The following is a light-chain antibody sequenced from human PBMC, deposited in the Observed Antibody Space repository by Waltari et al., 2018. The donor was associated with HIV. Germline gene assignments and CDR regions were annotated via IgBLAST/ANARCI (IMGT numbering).Light chain of an antibody. V-gene: IGKV4-1*01. Sequence: DIVMTQSPDSLAVSLGERATINCKSSQSVLHSSNNKNYLAWYQQKPGQPPKLLIYWASARESGVPDRFSASGSGTDFTLTISILQAEDVAVYYCQQHYTTPLTFGGGTKVEI. J-gene: IGKJ4*01. CDR2: WAS. CDR1: QSVLHSSNNKNY. CDR3: QQHYTTPLT.